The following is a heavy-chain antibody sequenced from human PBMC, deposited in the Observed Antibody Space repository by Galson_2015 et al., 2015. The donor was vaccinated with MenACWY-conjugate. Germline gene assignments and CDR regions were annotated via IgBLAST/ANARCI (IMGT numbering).Heavy chain of an antibody. CDR2: ISYDGSNE. Sequence: SLRLSCAASGFTFRRFGMHWVRQAPGTGLEWMAVISYDGSNESYADSVKGRFTISRDNSKNTLYLQTNSLRADDTAVYYCAKDWSVPYSTISYYLYMDVWGKGTTVTVSS. J-gene: IGHJ6*03. CDR1: GFTFRRFG. CDR3: AKDWSVPYSTISYYLYMDV. D-gene: IGHD6-13*01. V-gene: IGHV3-30*18.